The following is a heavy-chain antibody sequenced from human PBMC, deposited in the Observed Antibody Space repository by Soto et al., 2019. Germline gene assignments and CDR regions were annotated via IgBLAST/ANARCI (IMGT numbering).Heavy chain of an antibody. D-gene: IGHD5-18*01. CDR2: ISGSGGST. V-gene: IGHV3-23*01. CDR3: AKDANVDTAMVWYYYYGMDV. CDR1: GFTFSSYA. J-gene: IGHJ6*02. Sequence: PGGSLRLSCAASGFTFSSYAMSWVRQAPGKGLEWVSAISGSGGSTYYADSVKGRFTISRDNSKNTLYLQMNSLRAEDTAVYYCAKDANVDTAMVWYYYYGMDVWGQGTTVTVSS.